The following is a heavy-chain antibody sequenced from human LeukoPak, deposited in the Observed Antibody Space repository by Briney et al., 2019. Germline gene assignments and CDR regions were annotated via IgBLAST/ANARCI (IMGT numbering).Heavy chain of an antibody. CDR3: ARDGGIGWVDFDH. CDR1: GFTFSSYA. Sequence: GGSLRLSCAASGFTFSSYAMQWVRQAPGKGLEWVTVISVDESKKFYADFVKGRFTISRDNSKNTVYLQVNSLRAEDTAMYYCARDGGIGWVDFDHWGQGTLVTVSS. D-gene: IGHD6-19*01. V-gene: IGHV3-30*14. J-gene: IGHJ4*02. CDR2: ISVDESKK.